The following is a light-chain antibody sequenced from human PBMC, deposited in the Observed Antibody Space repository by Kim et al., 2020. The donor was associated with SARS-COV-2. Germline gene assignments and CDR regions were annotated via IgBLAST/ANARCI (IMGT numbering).Light chain of an antibody. J-gene: IGLJ3*02. V-gene: IGLV6-57*02. CDR1: SGSMASNY. Sequence: GKTVTISCTGSSGSMASNYVQWYQQRPGSAPTTVIYEDNQRPSGVPDRFSGSIDSSSNSASLTISGLKTEDEADYYCQSYDSSTWVFGGGTKLTVL. CDR3: QSYDSSTWV. CDR2: EDN.